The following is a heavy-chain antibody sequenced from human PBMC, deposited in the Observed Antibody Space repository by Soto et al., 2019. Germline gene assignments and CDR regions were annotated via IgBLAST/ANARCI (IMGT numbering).Heavy chain of an antibody. CDR2: IYYSGST. CDR3: ARELLDTAMVQIFDY. CDR1: GGSISSGDYY. Sequence: ASETLSLTCTVSGGSISSGDYYWSWIRQPPGKGLEWIGYIYYSGSTYYNPSLKSRVTISVDTSKNQFSLKLSSVTAADTAVYYCARELLDTAMVQIFDYWGQGTLVTVSS. J-gene: IGHJ4*02. V-gene: IGHV4-30-4*01. D-gene: IGHD5-18*01.